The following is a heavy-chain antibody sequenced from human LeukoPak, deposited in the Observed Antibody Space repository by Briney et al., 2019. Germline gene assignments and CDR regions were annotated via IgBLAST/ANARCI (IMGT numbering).Heavy chain of an antibody. Sequence: ASVKVSCKASGGTFSSYAISWVRQAPGQGLEWLGGIIPIFGTANYAQKFQGRVTITADKSTSTAYMELSSLRSEDTAVYYCARDRGEYSYGGDDAFDIWGQGTMVTVSS. CDR3: ARDRGEYSYGGDDAFDI. J-gene: IGHJ3*02. D-gene: IGHD5-18*01. CDR2: IIPIFGTA. V-gene: IGHV1-69*06. CDR1: GGTFSSYA.